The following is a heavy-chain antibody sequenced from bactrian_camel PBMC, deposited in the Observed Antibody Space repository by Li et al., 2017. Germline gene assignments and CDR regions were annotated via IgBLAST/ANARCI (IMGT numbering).Heavy chain of an antibody. D-gene: IGHD2*01. CDR3: AADGDYWMCLLPGYKSFHN. J-gene: IGHJ4*01. CDR1: GFTFSSYG. CDR2: INSRGDTS. V-gene: IGHV3S40*01. Sequence: VQLVESGGGSVQSGGSLRLSCAASGFTFSSYGMSWVRQAPGKVLEWVSAINSRGDTSYYADSVKGRFTISRDNAKNMLYLQMDSLSPEDTAMYYCAADGDYWMCLLPGYKSFHNWGQGTQVTVS.